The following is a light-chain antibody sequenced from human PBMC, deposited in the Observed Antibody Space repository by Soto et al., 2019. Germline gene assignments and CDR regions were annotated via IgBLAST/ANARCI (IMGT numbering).Light chain of an antibody. Sequence: DIVMTQSPATLSVSPGQRVTLSCRASQSVSSNLAWYQQKPCQAPRLLIFAASTRATGIPARFSGSGSGTEVRLTLSSLQSEDFEIYYCQHYNSWHPLAFGGGTKVVLK. CDR2: AAS. CDR1: QSVSSN. V-gene: IGKV3-15*01. CDR3: QHYNSWHPLA. J-gene: IGKJ4*01.